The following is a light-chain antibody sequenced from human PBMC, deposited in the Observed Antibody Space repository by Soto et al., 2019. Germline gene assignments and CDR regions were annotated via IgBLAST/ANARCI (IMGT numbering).Light chain of an antibody. CDR1: SSDVGHYNY. J-gene: IGLJ1*01. Sequence: QSALTQPASVSGSPGQSITISCTGTSSDVGHYNYVSWYQQHPGKAPKVVIYDVSNRPSGISNRFSGSKSGNTASLTISGLQAEDEADYYCSSYKSSSTPNVFGTGTKVTVL. V-gene: IGLV2-14*01. CDR3: SSYKSSSTPNV. CDR2: DVS.